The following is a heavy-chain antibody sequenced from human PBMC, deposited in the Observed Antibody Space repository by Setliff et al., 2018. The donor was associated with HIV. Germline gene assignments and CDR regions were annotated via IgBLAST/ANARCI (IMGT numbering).Heavy chain of an antibody. CDR1: GGTFSSYG. V-gene: IGHV1-69*13. CDR3: ARVPVSNYYYYMDV. J-gene: IGHJ6*03. CDR2: IIPIFGIA. Sequence: SVKVSCKASGGTFSSYGISWVRQAPGQGLEWMGGIIPIFGIANYARKFQGRVTISADESTSTAYMELRSLRSADSAVYYCARVPVSNYYYYMDVWGKGTTVTVSS.